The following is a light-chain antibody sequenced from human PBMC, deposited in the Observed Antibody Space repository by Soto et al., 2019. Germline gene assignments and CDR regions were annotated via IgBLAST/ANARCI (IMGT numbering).Light chain of an antibody. CDR3: QQYGSSPMYT. CDR1: QSVSSSY. Sequence: EIVLTQSPGTLSLSPGERATLSCRASQSVSSSYLAWYQQKPGQAPRHLIYGASSRATRIPDRFSGSGSGTDCTLTISRLEPEDFAVYYCQQYGSSPMYTFGQGTKLEIK. J-gene: IGKJ2*01. V-gene: IGKV3-20*01. CDR2: GAS.